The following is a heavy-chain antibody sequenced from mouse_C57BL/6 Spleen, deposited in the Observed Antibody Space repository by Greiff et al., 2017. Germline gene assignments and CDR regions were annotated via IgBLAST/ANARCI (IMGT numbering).Heavy chain of an antibody. CDR2: IDPSDSYT. CDR1: GYTFTSYW. D-gene: IGHD2-12*01. Sequence: VQLQQPGAELVKPGASVKLSCKASGYTFTSYWMQWVKQRPGQGLEWIGEIDPSDSYTNYNQKFKGKATLTVDTSSSTASMQLSGLTSEDSAVYYCARSVTKSAMDYWGQGTSVTVSS. J-gene: IGHJ4*01. CDR3: ARSVTKSAMDY. V-gene: IGHV1-50*01.